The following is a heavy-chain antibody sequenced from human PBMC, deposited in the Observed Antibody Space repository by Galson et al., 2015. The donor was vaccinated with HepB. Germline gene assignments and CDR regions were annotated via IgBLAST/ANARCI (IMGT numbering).Heavy chain of an antibody. D-gene: IGHD4-17*01. CDR2: ISAYNGKT. CDR3: ARDTSYGDTSLFY. CDR1: GYTFTGYY. Sequence: SVKVSCKASGYTFTGYYMHWVRQAPGQGLEWMGWISAYNGKTNYAQKLQGRVTLTTDTSTNTVYMELRSLRSDDTAVYYCARDTSYGDTSLFYWGQGTLVAVSS. J-gene: IGHJ4*02. V-gene: IGHV1-18*04.